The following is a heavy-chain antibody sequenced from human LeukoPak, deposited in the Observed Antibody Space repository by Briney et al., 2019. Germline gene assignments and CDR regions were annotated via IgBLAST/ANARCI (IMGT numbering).Heavy chain of an antibody. J-gene: IGHJ5*02. D-gene: IGHD6-6*01. V-gene: IGHV4-59*08. CDR1: GGSISSYY. CDR3: ARRLGSSSGWFDP. CDR2: IYYSGST. Sequence: SETLSLTCTVSGGSISSYYWSWIRQPPGKGQEWIGYIYYSGSTNYNPSLKSRVTISVDTSKNQFSLKLSSVTAADTAVYYCARRLGSSSGWFDPWGQGTLVTVSS.